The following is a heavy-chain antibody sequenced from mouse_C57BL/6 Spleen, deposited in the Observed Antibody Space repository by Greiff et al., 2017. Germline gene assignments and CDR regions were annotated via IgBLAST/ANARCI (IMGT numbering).Heavy chain of an antibody. Sequence: QVQLKESGAELVRPGTSVKMSCKASGYTFTNYWIGWAKQRPGHGLEWIGDIYPGGGCTNYNEKFKGKATLTADKSSSTAYMQFSSLTSEDSAIYYCARGGAEGFAYWGQGTLVTVSA. CDR3: ARGGAEGFAY. V-gene: IGHV1-63*01. CDR1: GYTFTNYW. J-gene: IGHJ3*01. CDR2: IYPGGGCT.